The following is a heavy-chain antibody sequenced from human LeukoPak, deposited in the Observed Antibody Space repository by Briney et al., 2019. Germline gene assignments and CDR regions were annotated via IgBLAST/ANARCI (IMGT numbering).Heavy chain of an antibody. CDR2: ISASGGST. D-gene: IGHD3-10*01. CDR1: GFIFNRYG. J-gene: IGHJ4*02. V-gene: IGHV3-23*01. CDR3: AKGALAAAGSGFDY. Sequence: GGSLRLSCAVSGFIFNRYGMSWVRQAPGKGLEWVSSISASGGSTYHADSVKGRFTISRHNSKNTVQLQMHSLRADDTALYYCAKGALAAAGSGFDYWGQGTLVTVFS.